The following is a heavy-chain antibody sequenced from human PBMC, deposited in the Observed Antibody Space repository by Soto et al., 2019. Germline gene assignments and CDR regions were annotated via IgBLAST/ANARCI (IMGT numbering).Heavy chain of an antibody. J-gene: IGHJ5*02. CDR3: AGRLIEAPEWFDP. CDR1: GGSIKSYY. CDR2: IYYSGAT. D-gene: IGHD6-6*01. Sequence: PSETLSLTCSVSGGSIKSYYWSWIRQPPGKGLEWIGYIYYSGATNYNPSLRSRVTLSVDKSNNQVSLRLNSVTAADTAVYYCAGRLIEAPEWFDPWGPGTLVTVSS. V-gene: IGHV4-59*12.